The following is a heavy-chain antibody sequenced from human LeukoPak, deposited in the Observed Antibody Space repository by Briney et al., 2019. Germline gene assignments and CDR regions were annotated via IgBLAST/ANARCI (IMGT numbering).Heavy chain of an antibody. J-gene: IGHJ4*02. Sequence: KTGGSLRLSCAASGFTFSSYSMHWVRQAPGKGLEWVSSISSSSSYIYYADSLKGRFTISSDNAKNSLFLQMNSLRAEDTAVYYCAKDRYVANWGQGTLVTVSS. CDR3: AKDRYVAN. V-gene: IGHV3-21*01. CDR1: GFTFSSYS. CDR2: ISSSSSYI. D-gene: IGHD3-16*02.